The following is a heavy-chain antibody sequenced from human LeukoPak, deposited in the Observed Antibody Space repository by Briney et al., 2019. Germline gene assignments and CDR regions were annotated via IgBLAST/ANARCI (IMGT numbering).Heavy chain of an antibody. CDR2: INWNGGST. Sequence: PGGSLRLSCAASCFTFVDYGTSWVRQAPGKGLEWVSGINWNGGSTGYADSVKGRFTISRDNAKNSLYLQMNSLRAEDTALYYCARGHCSGGSCSFDYWGQGTLVTVSS. CDR1: CFTFVDYG. D-gene: IGHD2-15*01. CDR3: ARGHCSGGSCSFDY. J-gene: IGHJ4*02. V-gene: IGHV3-20*04.